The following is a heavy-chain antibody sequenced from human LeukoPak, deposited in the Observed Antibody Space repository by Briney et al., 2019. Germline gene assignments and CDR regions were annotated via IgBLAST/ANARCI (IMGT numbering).Heavy chain of an antibody. D-gene: IGHD6-13*01. V-gene: IGHV3-21*01. CDR1: GFTFSSYS. CDR2: ISSSSSYI. Sequence: GGSLSLSCAASGFTFSSYSMNWVRQPPGKGLEWVSSISSSSSYIYYAASEKGRFTISSDNAKNSLYLQMTSLSADDTVVYYWARDGGIAAAGKGVFEYWGQGTLVTVSS. CDR3: ARDGGIAAAGKGVFEY. J-gene: IGHJ4*02.